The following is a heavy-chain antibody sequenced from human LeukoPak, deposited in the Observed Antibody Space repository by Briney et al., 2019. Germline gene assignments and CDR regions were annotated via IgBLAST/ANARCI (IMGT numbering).Heavy chain of an antibody. V-gene: IGHV4-31*03. CDR3: ARGPWMPYYDFWSGYYNWFDP. Sequence: PSETLSLTCTVSGGSISSGGYYWSWIRQHPGKGLEWIGYIYYSGSTYYNPSLKSRVTISVDTSKNQFSLKLSSVTAADTAVYYCARGPWMPYYDFWSGYYNWFDPWGQGTLVTVSS. J-gene: IGHJ5*02. CDR1: GGSISSGGYY. D-gene: IGHD3-3*01. CDR2: IYYSGST.